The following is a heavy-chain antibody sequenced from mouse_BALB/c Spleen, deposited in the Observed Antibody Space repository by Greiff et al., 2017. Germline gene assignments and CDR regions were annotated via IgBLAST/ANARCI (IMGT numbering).Heavy chain of an antibody. Sequence: VQLQQSGPQLVRPGASVKISCKASGYSFTSYWMHWVKQRPGQGLEWIGMIDPSDSETRLNQKFKDKATLTVDKSSSTAYMQLSSPTSEDSAVYYCASHYYGSSPWFAYWGLGTLVTVSA. CDR2: IDPSDSET. CDR1: GYSFTSYW. CDR3: ASHYYGSSPWFAY. J-gene: IGHJ3*01. V-gene: IGHV1S127*01. D-gene: IGHD1-1*01.